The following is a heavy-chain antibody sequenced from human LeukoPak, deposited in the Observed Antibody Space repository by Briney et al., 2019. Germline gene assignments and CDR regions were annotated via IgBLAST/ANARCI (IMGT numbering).Heavy chain of an antibody. D-gene: IGHD3-22*01. CDR2: IYHSGST. CDR1: GYSISSGYY. Sequence: SETLSLTCTVSGYSISSGYYWGWIRQPPGKGLEWIGSIYHSGSTYYNPSLKSRVTISVDTSKNQFSLKLSSVTAADTAVYYCARDSSGYYYARFDPRGQGTLVTVSS. CDR3: ARDSSGYYYARFDP. J-gene: IGHJ5*02. V-gene: IGHV4-38-2*02.